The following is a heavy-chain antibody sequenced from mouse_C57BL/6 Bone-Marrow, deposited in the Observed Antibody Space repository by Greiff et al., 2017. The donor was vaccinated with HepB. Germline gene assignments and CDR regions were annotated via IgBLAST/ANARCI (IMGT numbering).Heavy chain of an antibody. Sequence: EVQLQESGAELVRPGASVKLSCTASGFNIKDDYMHWVKQRPEQGLEWIGWIDPENGDTEYASKFQGKATITADTSSNTAYLQLSSLTSEDTAVYYCTTRSSYYAMDYWGQGTSVTVSS. CDR3: TTRSSYYAMDY. V-gene: IGHV14-4*01. J-gene: IGHJ4*01. CDR2: IDPENGDT. CDR1: GFNIKDDY. D-gene: IGHD3-1*01.